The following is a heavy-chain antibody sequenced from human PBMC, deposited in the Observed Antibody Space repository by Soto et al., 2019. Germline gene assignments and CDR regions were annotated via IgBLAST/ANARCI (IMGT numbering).Heavy chain of an antibody. CDR3: AKGGCFYDSTSHCYNLFDGPDY. J-gene: IGHJ4*02. V-gene: IGHV3-30*18. CDR1: GFSFYNFG. D-gene: IGHD3-16*01. Sequence: KLSSTAGGFSFYNFGMHWFRQAPGKGLEWVAVISSDGSQKYYADSVKGRFTVSRENSKNTLYIQMNSLTPEDTALYFCAKGGCFYDSTSHCYNLFDGPDYSGRRTLVTGSS. CDR2: ISSDGSQK.